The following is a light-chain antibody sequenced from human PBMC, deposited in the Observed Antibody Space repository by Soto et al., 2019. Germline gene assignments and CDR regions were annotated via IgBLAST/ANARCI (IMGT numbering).Light chain of an antibody. CDR1: QSVSSSY. V-gene: IGKV3-20*01. CDR2: GAS. CDR3: QQYGSSPRT. J-gene: IGKJ1*01. Sequence: EIVLTQSPGTLSLSPGERATLSCRASQSVSSSYLAWYQQKPGQAPRLLIYGASSRATGIPDRFSGSGSGTDFTXTXXRLEPEDFAVYYCQQYGSSPRTFGQGTKVEIK.